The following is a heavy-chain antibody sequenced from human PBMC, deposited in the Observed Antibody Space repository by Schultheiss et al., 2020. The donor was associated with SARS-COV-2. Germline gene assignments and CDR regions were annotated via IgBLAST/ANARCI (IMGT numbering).Heavy chain of an antibody. CDR3: ARKRWPDAFDI. D-gene: IGHD4-23*01. CDR1: GFTFSSYD. Sequence: GGSLRLSCAASGFTFSSYDMHWVRQATGKGLEWVSAIGTAGDPDYPGSVKGRFTISRDNSKNTLYLQMNSLRAEDTAVYYCARKRWPDAFDIWGQGTMVTVSS. J-gene: IGHJ3*02. V-gene: IGHV3-13*05. CDR2: IGTAGDP.